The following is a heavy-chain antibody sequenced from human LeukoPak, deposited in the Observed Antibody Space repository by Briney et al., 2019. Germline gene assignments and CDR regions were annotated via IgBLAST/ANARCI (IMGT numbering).Heavy chain of an antibody. V-gene: IGHV4-4*07. Sequence: SETLSLTCTVSGDSISSYYWSWIRQPAGKGLEWIGRVYHSGSTNHNPSLKSRVTMSVDTSKNQCSLKLSSVTAADTAVYYCARDSRSSSVWYFGVWGRGTLVTVSS. CDR2: VYHSGST. CDR1: GDSISSYY. J-gene: IGHJ2*01. CDR3: ARDSRSSSVWYFGV. D-gene: IGHD6-6*01.